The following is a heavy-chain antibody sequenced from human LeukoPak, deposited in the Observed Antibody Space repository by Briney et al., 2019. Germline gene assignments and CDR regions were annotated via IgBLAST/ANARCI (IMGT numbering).Heavy chain of an antibody. Sequence: KTSETLSLTCAVYGGSFSGYYWSWIRQPPGKGLEWIGEINHSGSTNYNPSLKSRVTISVDTSKNQFSLKLSSVTAADTAVYYCARGHTSPSTVTTPYRWFDPWGQGTLVTVSS. CDR1: GGSFSGYY. J-gene: IGHJ5*02. V-gene: IGHV4-34*01. CDR3: ARGHTSPSTVTTPYRWFDP. CDR2: INHSGST. D-gene: IGHD4-11*01.